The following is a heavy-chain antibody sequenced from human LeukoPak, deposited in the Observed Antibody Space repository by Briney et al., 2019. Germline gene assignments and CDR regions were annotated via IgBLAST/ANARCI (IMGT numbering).Heavy chain of an antibody. J-gene: IGHJ4*02. CDR2: ISGSGGST. Sequence: GGSLRLPCAASGFTFSSYAMSWVRQAPGKGLEWVSAISGSGGSTYYADSVKGRFTISRDNSKNTLYLQMNSLRAEDTAVYYCAKNPYYYDSSGYWGQGTLVTVSS. D-gene: IGHD3-22*01. CDR3: AKNPYYYDSSGY. V-gene: IGHV3-23*01. CDR1: GFTFSSYA.